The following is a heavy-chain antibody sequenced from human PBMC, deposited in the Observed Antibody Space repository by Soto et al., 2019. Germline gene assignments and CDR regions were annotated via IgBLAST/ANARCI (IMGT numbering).Heavy chain of an antibody. J-gene: IGHJ5*02. CDR2: IVVGSGNT. D-gene: IGHD6-6*01. CDR1: GFTFTISA. V-gene: IGHV1-58*02. Sequence: GASVKVSCKASGFTFTISAMQWVRQARGQRLEWIGWIVVGSGNTNYAQKFQERVTITRDMSTSTAYMELSSLRSEDTAVYYCAARGPGGAARPWGQGTLVTVSS. CDR3: AARGPGGAARP.